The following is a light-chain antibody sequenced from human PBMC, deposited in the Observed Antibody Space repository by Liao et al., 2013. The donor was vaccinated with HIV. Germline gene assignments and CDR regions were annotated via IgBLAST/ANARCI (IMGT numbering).Light chain of an antibody. V-gene: IGLV3-21*04. CDR3: QVWDSSGDHPRV. J-gene: IGLJ3*02. Sequence: SYVVAQPPSVSVAQGKTARITCGGNNIGSNSVHWYQQRPGQAPVLVIYYDNDRPSGIPERFSGSNSGNTATLTISRVEGGDEADYYCQVWDSSGDHPRVFGGGTKLTVL. CDR2: YDN. CDR1: NIGSNS.